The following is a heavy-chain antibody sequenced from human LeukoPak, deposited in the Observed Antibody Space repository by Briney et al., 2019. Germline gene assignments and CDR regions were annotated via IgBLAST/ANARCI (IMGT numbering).Heavy chain of an antibody. CDR3: ARGTAMVRLPDY. D-gene: IGHD5-18*01. J-gene: IGHJ4*02. CDR1: GFTFSSYA. Sequence: PGGSLRLSCAASGFTFSSYAMSWVRQAPGKGLEWVSAISGSGGSTYYADSVKGRFTISRDNPKNTLYLQMNSLRAEDTAVYYCARGTAMVRLPDYWGQGTLVTVSS. CDR2: ISGSGGST. V-gene: IGHV3-23*01.